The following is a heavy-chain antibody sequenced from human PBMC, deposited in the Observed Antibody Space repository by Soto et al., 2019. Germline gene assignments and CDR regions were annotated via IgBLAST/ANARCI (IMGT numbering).Heavy chain of an antibody. J-gene: IGHJ3*02. V-gene: IGHV4-31*03. CDR3: ASDPPSYDFSSGYNDAFDI. Sequence: PSETLSLTCTVSGGSISSGGYYWSWMGQDQGKGLEWIGYIYYSGSTYYNPSLKSRVTISVDTSKNQFSLKLSSVTAADTAVYYCASDPPSYDFSSGYNDAFDIWGQGTMVTVSS. D-gene: IGHD3-3*01. CDR1: GGSISSGGYY. CDR2: IYYSGST.